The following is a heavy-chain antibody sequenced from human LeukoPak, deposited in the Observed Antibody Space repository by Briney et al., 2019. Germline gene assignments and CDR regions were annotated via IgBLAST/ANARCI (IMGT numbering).Heavy chain of an antibody. D-gene: IGHD3-22*01. V-gene: IGHV1-69*13. CDR2: IIPIFGTA. CDR3: ASLGYYYDSSGYSN. CDR1: GGTFSSYA. J-gene: IGHJ4*02. Sequence: ASVTVSCKASGGTFSSYAISWVRQAPGQGLEWMGGIIPIFGTANYAQKFQGRVTITADESTSTAYMELSSLRSEDTAVYYCASLGYYYDSSGYSNWGQGTLVTVSS.